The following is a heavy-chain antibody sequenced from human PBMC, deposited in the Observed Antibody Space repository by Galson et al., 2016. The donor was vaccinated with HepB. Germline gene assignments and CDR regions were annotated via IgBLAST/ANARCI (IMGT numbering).Heavy chain of an antibody. Sequence: SLRLSCAASGFTFSTYSMNWVRLAPGKGLEWVALSFHDEDYTYYPDSVKGRFTISRDNTKGTVYLHMNSLRDEDTAVYYCTREANDAFDIWGQGTMVTVSS. CDR3: TREANDAFDI. CDR2: SFHDEDYT. J-gene: IGHJ3*02. CDR1: GFTFSTYS. V-gene: IGHV3-30*03.